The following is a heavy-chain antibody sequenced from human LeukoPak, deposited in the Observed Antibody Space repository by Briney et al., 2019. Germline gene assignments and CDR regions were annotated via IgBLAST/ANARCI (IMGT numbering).Heavy chain of an antibody. J-gene: IGHJ5*02. CDR3: AKEKGDYASDWFDP. D-gene: IGHD4-17*01. CDR2: IRYGGSNK. Sequence: GGSLRLSCAVSGFTFSSYGMHWVRQAPGKGLEWVAFIRYGGSNKYYADSVKGRFTISRDNSKNTLYLQMNSLRAEDTAVYYCAKEKGDYASDWFDPWGQGTLVTVSS. V-gene: IGHV3-30*02. CDR1: GFTFSSYG.